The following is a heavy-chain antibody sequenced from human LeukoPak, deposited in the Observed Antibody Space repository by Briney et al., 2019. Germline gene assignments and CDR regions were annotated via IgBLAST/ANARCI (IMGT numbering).Heavy chain of an antibody. D-gene: IGHD1/OR15-1a*01. CDR1: GFTFSSYD. CDR2: IWHDGSRK. CDR3: TRAAGITGTSRDNWLDP. Sequence: GTSLRLSCAASGFTFSSYDMHWVRRAPGKGLEWVASIWHDGSRKYHADSVEGRFTISRDNSKNTVYVQMNSLRADDTAVYYCTRAAGITGTSRDNWLDPWGQGTLVIVSS. V-gene: IGHV3-33*01. J-gene: IGHJ5*02.